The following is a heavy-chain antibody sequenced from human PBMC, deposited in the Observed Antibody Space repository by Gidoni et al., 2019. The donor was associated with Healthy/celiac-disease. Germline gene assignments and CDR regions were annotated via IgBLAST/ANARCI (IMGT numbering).Heavy chain of an antibody. Sequence: QVQLVESGGGVVQPGRSLRLSCAASGFTFSSYAMHWVRQAPGKGLEWVAVISYDGSNKYYADSVKGRLTISRDNSKNTLYLQMNSLRAEDTAVYYCARGLRQLVSVFDYWGQGTLVTVSS. D-gene: IGHD6-6*01. V-gene: IGHV3-30*01. J-gene: IGHJ4*02. CDR1: GFTFSSYA. CDR3: ARGLRQLVSVFDY. CDR2: ISYDGSNK.